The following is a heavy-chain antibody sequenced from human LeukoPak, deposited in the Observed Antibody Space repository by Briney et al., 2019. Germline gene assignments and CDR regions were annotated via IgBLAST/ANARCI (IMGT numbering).Heavy chain of an antibody. V-gene: IGHV4-34*01. CDR3: ARDPKSAVGYYYYGMEV. D-gene: IGHD6-19*01. CDR1: GGSFSGYY. CDR2: INHSGSN. Sequence: SETLSLTCAVYGGSFSGYYWSWTRQPPGKGLEWIGEINHSGSNNYNPSLKSRVTISVDTSKNQFSLKLSSVTAADTAVYYRARDPKSAVGYYYYGMEVWGQGTTVTVSS. J-gene: IGHJ6*02.